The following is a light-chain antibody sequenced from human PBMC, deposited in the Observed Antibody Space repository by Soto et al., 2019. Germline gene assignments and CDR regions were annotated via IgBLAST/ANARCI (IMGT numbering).Light chain of an antibody. CDR3: QQYDNLPPYT. CDR1: QDISNY. J-gene: IGKJ2*01. V-gene: IGKV1-33*01. Sequence: DIQMIQSPSSLSASVGDRVTITCQASQDISNYLNWYQQKPGKAPKLLIYDASNLETGVPSRFSGSGSATDFTFTISSLQPEDIATYYCQQYDNLPPYTFGQGTKLEIK. CDR2: DAS.